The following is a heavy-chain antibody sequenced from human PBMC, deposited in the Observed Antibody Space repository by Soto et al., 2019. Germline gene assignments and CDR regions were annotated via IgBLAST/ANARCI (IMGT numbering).Heavy chain of an antibody. D-gene: IGHD2-2*01. J-gene: IGHJ6*02. CDR2: TYYSGNT. V-gene: IGHV4-30-2*03. CDR3: ARLGGYCSTTGCYGYYAMDV. CDR1: GDTISTGGYT. Sequence: SETLSLTCDVSGDTISTGGYTWAWIRPPPGKALEWIGHTYYSGNTYYNPSLKSRVTMSVDTSKNQFSLKLSSVTAADTAVYYCARLGGYCSTTGCYGYYAMDVWGQGTTVTVSS.